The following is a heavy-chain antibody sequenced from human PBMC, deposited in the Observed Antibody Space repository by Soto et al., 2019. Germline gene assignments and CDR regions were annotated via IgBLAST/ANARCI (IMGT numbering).Heavy chain of an antibody. V-gene: IGHV3-53*01. CDR3: ARNSSPGCMDV. D-gene: IGHD6-13*01. J-gene: IGHJ6*02. CDR2: ISSGDDT. Sequence: EVQLVVSGGGLIQPGGSLRLSCAASGFIVSSNYMTWVRQAPGKGLEWVSVISSGDDTYYADSMKGRFTISRDNSKNEVYLQMDNLRVEDTAVYYCARNSSPGCMDVWGQGTTVTVPS. CDR1: GFIVSSNY.